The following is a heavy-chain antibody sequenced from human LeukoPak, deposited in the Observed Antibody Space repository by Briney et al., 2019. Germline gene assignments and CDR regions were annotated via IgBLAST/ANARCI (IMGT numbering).Heavy chain of an antibody. J-gene: IGHJ4*02. CDR1: GFTFSNYA. D-gene: IGHD1-26*01. Sequence: GGALRLSCAASGFTFSNYAMTWVRQALGEGVEGVSAMSGSGGKTYYADSVKVRLTISRDSYQNTLYLQMNNLRADDTAVYYCAKGKRVGAPYYFDSWGQGTLVTVSS. V-gene: IGHV3-23*01. CDR3: AKGKRVGAPYYFDS. CDR2: MSGSGGKT.